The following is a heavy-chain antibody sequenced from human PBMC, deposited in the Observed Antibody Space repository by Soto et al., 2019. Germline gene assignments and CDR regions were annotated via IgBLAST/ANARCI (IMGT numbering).Heavy chain of an antibody. CDR2: IHHSGAT. CDR1: GASISDCDW. J-gene: IGHJ4*02. D-gene: IGHD2-2*02. V-gene: IGHV4-4*02. CDR3: ATRDYTASPY. Sequence: QVHLQESGPGLVKPSGPLSLTCAVSGASISDCDWWRWVRQPPGKGLEWIGEIHHSGATNHNSSVKSRVTISLDKSKNHLSLQLNSVTAADTAVYYCATRDYTASPYWGQGILVTVSS.